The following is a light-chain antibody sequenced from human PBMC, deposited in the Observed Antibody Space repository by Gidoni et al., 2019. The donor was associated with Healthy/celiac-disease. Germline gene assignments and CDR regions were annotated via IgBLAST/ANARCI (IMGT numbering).Light chain of an antibody. J-gene: IGLJ2*01. V-gene: IGLV3-25*02. Sequence: SYELTQPPSVSAPPGQTARITCSGDALPKQYAYWYQQKPGQAPVLVIYKDSERPSGIPERFSGSSSGTTVTLTISGVQAEDEADYYCQSADSSGTVVFGGGTKLTVL. CDR1: ALPKQY. CDR3: QSADSSGTVV. CDR2: KDS.